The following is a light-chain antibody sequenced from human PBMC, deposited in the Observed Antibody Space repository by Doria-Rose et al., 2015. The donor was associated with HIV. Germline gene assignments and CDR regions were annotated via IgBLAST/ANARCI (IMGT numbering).Light chain of an antibody. CDR2: DGS. J-gene: IGKJ1*01. V-gene: IGKV3-20*01. Sequence: VLTQPPGTLSLSPGDRATLSCRASQSFSSTYLAWYQQGPGQAPSLLIYDGSTRATGIADRFSASGSGTDFTLTINRLEPEDFALYYCHQYGTSCTFGQGTKVEI. CDR1: QSFSSTY. CDR3: HQYGTSCT.